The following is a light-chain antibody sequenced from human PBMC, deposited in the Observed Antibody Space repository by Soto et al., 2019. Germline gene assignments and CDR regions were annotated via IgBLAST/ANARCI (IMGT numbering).Light chain of an antibody. CDR2: SNN. Sequence: QSVLTQPPSASGTPGQRGTISCSGSSSNIGINYVYWYQQLPGTAPKLLIYSNNQRPSGVPDRFSGSKSGTSASLAISGLRSEDEADYYCAAWDDSLSGVVFGGGTKLTVL. CDR1: SSNIGINY. J-gene: IGLJ2*01. CDR3: AAWDDSLSGVV. V-gene: IGLV1-47*02.